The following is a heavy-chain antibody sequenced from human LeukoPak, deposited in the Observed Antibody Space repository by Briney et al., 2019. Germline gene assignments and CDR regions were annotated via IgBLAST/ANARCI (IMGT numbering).Heavy chain of an antibody. J-gene: IGHJ4*02. Sequence: SETLSLTCTVSGDSLSSYYLSWIRQPPGKGLEWIGHIHYSGSTNYNPSLKSRVTISVDTSKNQFSLRLSSVTAADTALYYCASGFRGQLGYFDYWGQGTLVTVSS. CDR3: ASGFRGQLGYFDY. V-gene: IGHV4-59*01. D-gene: IGHD1-1*01. CDR1: GDSLSSYY. CDR2: IHYSGST.